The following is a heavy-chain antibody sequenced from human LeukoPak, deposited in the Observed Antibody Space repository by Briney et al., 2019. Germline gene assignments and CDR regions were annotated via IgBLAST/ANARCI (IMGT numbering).Heavy chain of an antibody. J-gene: IGHJ4*02. Sequence: GGSLRLSCAGSGFTFSSYAMSWVRQAPGKGPEWVSGISGSGGGAYYADSVKGRFTISRDDSKNTLSLHMNSLRGEDTAVYYCAKGFSGSYGSVFDYWGQGILVTVSS. CDR2: ISGSGGGA. CDR3: AKGFSGSYGSVFDY. V-gene: IGHV3-23*01. D-gene: IGHD1-26*01. CDR1: GFTFSSYA.